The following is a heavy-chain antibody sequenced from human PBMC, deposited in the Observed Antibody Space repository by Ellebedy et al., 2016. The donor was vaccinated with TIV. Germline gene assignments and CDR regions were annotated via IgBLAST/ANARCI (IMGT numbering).Heavy chain of an antibody. Sequence: SLKISCAASGFTFSSYSMHWVRQAPGKGLEWVSGITWNSGRIGYGDSVKGRFTISRDNAKNSLYLQMNSLRAEDTALYYCTRSRGYSGDYSLDYWGQGTLVTVSS. V-gene: IGHV3-9*01. CDR2: ITWNSGRI. D-gene: IGHD5-12*01. CDR1: GFTFSSYS. CDR3: TRSRGYSGDYSLDY. J-gene: IGHJ4*02.